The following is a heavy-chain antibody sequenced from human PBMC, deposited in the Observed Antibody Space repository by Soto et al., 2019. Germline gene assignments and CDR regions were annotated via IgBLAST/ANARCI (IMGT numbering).Heavy chain of an antibody. J-gene: IGHJ6*02. V-gene: IGHV1-69*08. D-gene: IGHD1-20*01. Sequence: ASVKVSCKVSGGAFTNYSLNWVRHAPGQGLEWLGGIIPLHNTSNYSLKLLGRGSVTADISSNTVYMHLSGLTSDDTATYYCAIWSNWNPLYYRGMDVWGQGTTVTVSS. CDR3: AIWSNWNPLYYRGMDV. CDR1: GGAFTNYS. CDR2: IIPLHNTS.